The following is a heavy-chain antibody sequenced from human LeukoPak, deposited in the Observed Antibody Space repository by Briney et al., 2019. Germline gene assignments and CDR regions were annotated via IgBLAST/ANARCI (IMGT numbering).Heavy chain of an antibody. Sequence: GGSLRLSCAASGFTFDDYAMHRVRQAPGKGLEWVSGISWNSGSIGYADSVKGRFTISRDNAKNSLYLQMNSLRAEDTALYYCAKGGHYDFWSGYFDYWGQGTLVTVSS. CDR3: AKGGHYDFWSGYFDY. CDR2: ISWNSGSI. J-gene: IGHJ4*02. V-gene: IGHV3-9*01. CDR1: GFTFDDYA. D-gene: IGHD3-3*01.